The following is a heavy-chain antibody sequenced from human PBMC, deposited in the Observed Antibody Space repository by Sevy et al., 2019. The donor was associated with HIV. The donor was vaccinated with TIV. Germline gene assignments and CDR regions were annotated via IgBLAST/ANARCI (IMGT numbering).Heavy chain of an antibody. CDR2: ISHIGSS. D-gene: IGHD3-10*01. CDR3: VGGTSYYSSGGPTGHFDY. Sequence: SETQSLTCAVSGYSISRIYYWGWIRQPPGKGLEWIGSISHIGSSYYNPSLKSRVTILVDTSKNQFSLELTSVTAADTAVYCCVGGTSYYSSGGPTGHFDYWGQGTLVTVSS. J-gene: IGHJ4*02. CDR1: GYSISRIYY. V-gene: IGHV4-38-2*01.